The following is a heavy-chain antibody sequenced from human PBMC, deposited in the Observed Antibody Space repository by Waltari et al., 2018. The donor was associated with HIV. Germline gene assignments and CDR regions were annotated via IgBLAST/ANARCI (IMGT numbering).Heavy chain of an antibody. CDR3: ARGPGRSLDY. CDR1: GYTLPNCA. J-gene: IGHJ4*02. V-gene: IGHV7-4-1*02. D-gene: IGHD3-10*01. Sequence: QVQLVQSGSELKKPGASVKVSCKASGYTLPNCAMHWVRQAHGQGLEWLGWINAKAGHPTYAQGFTGRFVFSLDTSVSTGYLQISSLKAEDTAVYYWARGPGRSLDYWGQGTLVTVSS. CDR2: INAKAGHP.